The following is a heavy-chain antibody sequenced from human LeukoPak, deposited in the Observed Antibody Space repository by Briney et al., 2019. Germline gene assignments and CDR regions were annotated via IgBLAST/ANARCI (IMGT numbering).Heavy chain of an antibody. V-gene: IGHV1-2*02. CDR2: VNPNSGGT. CDR1: GYTFTGYY. Sequence: ASVKVSCKASGYTFTGYYMHWVRQAPGQGLEWMGWVNPNSGGTNYAQKFQGRVTMTRDTSITTVYMEVSWLTSDDTAIYYCARADRLHGGPYLIGPWGQGTLVTVSS. J-gene: IGHJ5*02. CDR3: ARADRLHGGPYLIGP. D-gene: IGHD2-21*01.